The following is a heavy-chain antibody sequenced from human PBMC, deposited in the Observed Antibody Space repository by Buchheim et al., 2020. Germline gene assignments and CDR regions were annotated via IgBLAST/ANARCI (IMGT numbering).Heavy chain of an antibody. J-gene: IGHJ4*02. CDR1: GFTFSSYA. Sequence: QVQLVESGGGVVQPGRSLRLSCAASGFTFSSYAMHWVRQAPGKGLEWVAVISYDGSNKYYADSVKGRFTISRDNSKNILYLHLDSPRAEDTAMYYCVRDGSSSTWPLDYWGQGTL. D-gene: IGHD6-13*01. CDR2: ISYDGSNK. CDR3: VRDGSSSTWPLDY. V-gene: IGHV3-30-3*01.